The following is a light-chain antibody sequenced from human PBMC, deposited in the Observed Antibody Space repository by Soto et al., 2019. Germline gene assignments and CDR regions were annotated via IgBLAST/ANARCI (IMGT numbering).Light chain of an antibody. CDR2: DVS. J-gene: IGLJ2*01. CDR3: SSYTSSNTLI. CDR1: SSDVGTYDF. Sequence: QSALTQPRSVSGSPGQSVTISCTGTSSDVGTYDFVSWYQQHPGKAPRLMIFDVSERPSGVPDRFSGSKSGNTASLTISGLQAEDEADYYCSSYTSSNTLIFGGGTKLTVL. V-gene: IGLV2-11*01.